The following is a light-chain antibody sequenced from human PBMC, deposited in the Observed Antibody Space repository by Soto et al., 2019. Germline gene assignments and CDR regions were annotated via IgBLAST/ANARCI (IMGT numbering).Light chain of an antibody. J-gene: IGKJ5*01. V-gene: IGKV1-39*01. CDR3: QQRSYPIT. CDR2: AAS. Sequence: DIQMTQSPSSLSASVGDRVTITCRASQSISSSLNWYQQKPGTAPNLLIYAASSLQSGVPSRFSGSGSESDFTLTISSLEPEDFAVYYCQQRSYPITFGQGTRLEI. CDR1: QSISSS.